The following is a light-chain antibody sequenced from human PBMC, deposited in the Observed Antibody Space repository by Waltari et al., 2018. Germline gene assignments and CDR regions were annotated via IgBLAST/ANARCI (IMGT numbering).Light chain of an antibody. CDR1: QSVSRF. V-gene: IGKV1-39*01. Sequence: DIQMTQSPSSLSASVEDRVTITCRASQSVSRFLNWYQQKPGRAPKLLIYGASTLQSGVPSRFSGSGSGTDFTLTIDSLQPEDFATYYCQQSDSDLTFGGGTKVESK. CDR3: QQSDSDLT. J-gene: IGKJ4*01. CDR2: GAS.